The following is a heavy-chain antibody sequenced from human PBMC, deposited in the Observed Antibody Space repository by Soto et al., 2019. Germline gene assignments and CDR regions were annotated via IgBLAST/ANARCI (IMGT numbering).Heavy chain of an antibody. CDR3: TKPPRSFYYYMDV. Sequence: EVQVLESGGGLVEPGGSLRLSCVGSGFTFSTYAMNWVRRAPGKGLEWVSGISGSGSDRYYADSVRGRFIISSDNSNNTLNLQMDSMRAEDTAIYYCTKPPRSFYYYMDVWGKGTTVTVSS. D-gene: IGHD3-3*01. V-gene: IGHV3-23*01. J-gene: IGHJ6*03. CDR2: ISGSGSDR. CDR1: GFTFSTYA.